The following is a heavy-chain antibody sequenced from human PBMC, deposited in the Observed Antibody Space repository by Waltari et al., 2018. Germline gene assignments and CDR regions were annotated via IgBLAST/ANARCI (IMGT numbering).Heavy chain of an antibody. D-gene: IGHD3-10*01. CDR2: ITGKNNT. CDR3: ASGRERSYGSANYYQLDY. CDR1: GYTVFAYP. Sequence: QVQLVQSGAEMKKPGASVTLSCKASGYTVFAYPIHWVRQAPGKRLEWMGWITGKNNTKYEQRFQGRVTITRDRSASTSHMDLSTLSSEDTAVEYCASGRERSYGSANYYQLDYWGQGTLVTVSS. J-gene: IGHJ4*02. V-gene: IGHV1-3*01.